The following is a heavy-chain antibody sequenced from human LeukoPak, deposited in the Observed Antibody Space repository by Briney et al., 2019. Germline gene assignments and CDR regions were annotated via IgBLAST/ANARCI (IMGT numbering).Heavy chain of an antibody. CDR3: ATGSRQGSFSAPSFYYYYGMDV. Sequence: ASVKVSCKASRFTFTTYFMHWVRQAPGQGLEWMGKINPSGDTTTYAQKFQGRVTMTRDTSTSTVYMELRSLRSDDTAVYYCATGSRQGSFSAPSFYYYYGMDVWGQGTTVTVSS. CDR1: RFTFTTYF. CDR2: INPSGDTT. V-gene: IGHV1-46*01. J-gene: IGHJ6*02. D-gene: IGHD2-15*01.